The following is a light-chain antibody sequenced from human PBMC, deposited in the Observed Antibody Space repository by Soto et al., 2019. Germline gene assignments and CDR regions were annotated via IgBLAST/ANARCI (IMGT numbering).Light chain of an antibody. Sequence: QSVLTQPPSASGTPGQRVTISCSGSSSNIGSNTVNWYQHLPGTAPKLLIYSNNQRPSGVPDRFSGSKSGTSASLAISGLRSEDEAEYFCASWDDSLNGLVVFGGGTKVTVL. CDR1: SSNIGSNT. CDR3: ASWDDSLNGLVV. J-gene: IGLJ2*01. CDR2: SNN. V-gene: IGLV1-44*01.